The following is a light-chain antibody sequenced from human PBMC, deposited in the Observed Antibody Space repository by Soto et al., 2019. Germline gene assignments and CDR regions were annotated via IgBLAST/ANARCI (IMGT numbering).Light chain of an antibody. V-gene: IGKV1-5*01. CDR2: DVS. Sequence: DIQMTQSPSTLSASVGDRVTITCRASQTLSSWLAWYQQKPGKAPELLIYDVSSLASGVPSRFSGSGSGTEFTLTISSLQPDDFATYYCQQYIGYPLTFGGGTKVEIK. CDR1: QTLSSW. J-gene: IGKJ4*01. CDR3: QQYIGYPLT.